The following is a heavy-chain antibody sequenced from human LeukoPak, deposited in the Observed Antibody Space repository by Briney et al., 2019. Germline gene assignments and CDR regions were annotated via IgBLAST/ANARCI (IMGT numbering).Heavy chain of an antibody. Sequence: PGGSLRLSCAASGFTFSSNWMHWVRQAPGKGLVWVSRIKGDRSSTSYADSVKGRFTISRDNAKNTLFLQMNSLRAEDTAVYYCVRDGVGAPPFDYWGQGALVTVSS. CDR1: GFTFSSNW. CDR3: VRDGVGAPPFDY. J-gene: IGHJ4*02. D-gene: IGHD1-26*01. CDR2: IKGDRSST. V-gene: IGHV3-74*01.